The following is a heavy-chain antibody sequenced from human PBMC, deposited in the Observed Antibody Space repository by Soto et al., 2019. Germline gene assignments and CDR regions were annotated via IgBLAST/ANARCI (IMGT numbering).Heavy chain of an antibody. D-gene: IGHD3-10*01. V-gene: IGHV3-74*01. Sequence: EVQLVESGGGLVQPGGSLRLSCAASGFTFSSYWMHWVRQAPGKGLVWVSRIKSDGSNINYADSVKGRFTISRDNAKNTLYLQMNSLRAEDTAIYYCARGGFSGSGSFIQGDYWGQGTLFTVSS. CDR2: IKSDGSNI. CDR3: ARGGFSGSGSFIQGDY. J-gene: IGHJ4*02. CDR1: GFTFSSYW.